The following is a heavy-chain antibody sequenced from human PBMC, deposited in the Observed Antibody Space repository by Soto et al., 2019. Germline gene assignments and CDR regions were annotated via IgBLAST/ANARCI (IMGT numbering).Heavy chain of an antibody. D-gene: IGHD4-17*01. CDR1: GISVSSNY. V-gene: IGHV3-66*01. CDR3: ARGAECGDYPLDY. CDR2: IYSGGNT. Sequence: EVQLVESGGGLVQPGGSLRLSCAASGISVSSNYMSWVRQAPGKGLEWVSFIYSGGNTHYADSVKGRFTISRDNSKNPLYLQMNSLRAEDAAVDYCARGAECGDYPLDYWGQGTLVTVSS. J-gene: IGHJ4*02.